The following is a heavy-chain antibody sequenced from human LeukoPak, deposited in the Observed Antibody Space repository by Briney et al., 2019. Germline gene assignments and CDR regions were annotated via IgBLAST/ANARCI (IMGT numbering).Heavy chain of an antibody. Sequence: QPGGSLRLSCAASGFSFSDYSMHWVRQAPGKGLEWVAIISYDGSNERYADSVKGRFTISRDNSKNTLYLQMNSLRTEDTAVYYCARGFSSMVRGVGDYWGQGTLVTVSS. CDR3: ARGFSSMVRGVGDY. D-gene: IGHD3-10*01. J-gene: IGHJ4*02. V-gene: IGHV3-30-3*01. CDR1: GFSFSDYS. CDR2: ISYDGSNE.